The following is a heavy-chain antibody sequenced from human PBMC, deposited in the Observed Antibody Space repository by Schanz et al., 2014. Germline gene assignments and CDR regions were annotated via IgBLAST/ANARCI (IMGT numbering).Heavy chain of an antibody. D-gene: IGHD2-15*01. J-gene: IGHJ5*01. CDR3: AKTPREYCNYDNCPNWFDS. Sequence: EVQLLESGGGLVQPGGSLRLSCSASGFTFSIYSMNWVRQAPGKGLEWVSAISGRDGSTYYADSVKGRFTISRDNSKNTLYLQMNSLRAEDTAVYYCAKTPREYCNYDNCPNWFDSWGQGTLVTASS. CDR2: ISGRDGST. V-gene: IGHV3-23*01. CDR1: GFTFSIYS.